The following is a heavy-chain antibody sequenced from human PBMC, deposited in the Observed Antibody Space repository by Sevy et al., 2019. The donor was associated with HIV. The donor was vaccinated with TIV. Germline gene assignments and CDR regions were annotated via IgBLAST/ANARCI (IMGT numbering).Heavy chain of an antibody. J-gene: IGHJ4*02. Sequence: GGSLRLSCAASGFSFSSYGMHWVRQAPGKGLEWMSYIQYDGSNKDYADSVKGRFTISRDNSKNTLYLQMNSLGVEDRAVCECVKEGGGEGGDHWGQGTLVTVSS. V-gene: IGHV3-30*02. CDR3: VKEGGGEGGDH. CDR2: IQYDGSNK. CDR1: GFSFSSYG. D-gene: IGHD2-21*01.